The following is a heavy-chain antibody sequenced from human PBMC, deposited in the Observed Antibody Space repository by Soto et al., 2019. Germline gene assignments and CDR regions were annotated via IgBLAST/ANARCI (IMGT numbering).Heavy chain of an antibody. CDR3: ARTGDGHHDFLDY. Sequence: VHLEESGGGLVQPGGSLRLSCAASGFTFSSYWMNWVRQAPGKGLEWVANINQDGNEDNVLSSVKGRFTISSDNAKKSRFLQINSVGVEETAVYYCARTGDGHHDFLDYWGRGALVSVSS. CDR2: INQDGNED. D-gene: IGHD1-1*01. J-gene: IGHJ4*02. CDR1: GFTFSSYW. V-gene: IGHV3-7*01.